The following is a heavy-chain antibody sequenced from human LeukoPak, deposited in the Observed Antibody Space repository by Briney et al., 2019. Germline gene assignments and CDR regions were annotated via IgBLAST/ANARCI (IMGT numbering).Heavy chain of an antibody. CDR3: AREVGDTAMVTHFDY. D-gene: IGHD5-18*01. CDR2: INHSGST. Sequence: SETLSLTCAVYGGSFSGYYWSWIRQPPGKGLEWIGEINHSGSTNYNPSLKSRVTTSVDTSKNQFSLKLSSVTAADTAVYYCAREVGDTAMVTHFDYWGQGTLVTVSS. J-gene: IGHJ4*02. CDR1: GGSFSGYY. V-gene: IGHV4-34*01.